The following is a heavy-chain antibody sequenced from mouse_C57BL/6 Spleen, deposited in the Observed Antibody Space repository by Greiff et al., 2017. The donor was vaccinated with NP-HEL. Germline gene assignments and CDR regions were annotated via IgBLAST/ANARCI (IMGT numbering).Heavy chain of an antibody. Sequence: QVQLQQSGAELVRPGASVTLSCKASGYTFTDYEMHWVKQTPVHGLEWIGAIYPETGGTSYNQKFKGKAILTADKSSSTAYMELRSLTSEDSAVYYCTREGLATVVAHVWYFDDWGTGTTVTVSS. J-gene: IGHJ1*03. CDR2: IYPETGGT. V-gene: IGHV1-15*01. CDR3: TREGLATVVAHVWYFDD. CDR1: GYTFTDYE. D-gene: IGHD1-1*01.